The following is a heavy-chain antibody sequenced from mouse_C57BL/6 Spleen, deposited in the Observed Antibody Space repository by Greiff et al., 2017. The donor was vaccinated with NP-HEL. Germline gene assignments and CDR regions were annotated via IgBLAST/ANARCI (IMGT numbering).Heavy chain of an antibody. D-gene: IGHD2-5*01. CDR1: GYTFTSYW. CDR3: ARQRTTIVSPFAY. V-gene: IGHV1-64*01. CDR2: IHPNSGST. Sequence: QVQLQQPGAELVKPGASVKLSCKASGYTFTSYWMHWVKQRPGQGLEWIGMIHPNSGSTNYNEKFKSKATLTVDKSSSTAYMQLSSLTSEDSAVYYCARQRTTIVSPFAYWGQGTLVTVSA. J-gene: IGHJ3*01.